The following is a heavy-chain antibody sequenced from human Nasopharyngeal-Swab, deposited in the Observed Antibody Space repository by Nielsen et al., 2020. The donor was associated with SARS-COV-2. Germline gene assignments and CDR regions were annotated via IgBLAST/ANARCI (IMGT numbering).Heavy chain of an antibody. D-gene: IGHD2-2*01. Sequence: ASAKVSCKASGYTFTSYDINWVRQATGQGLEWMGWMNPNSGNTGYAQKFQGRVTITRNTSISTAYMELSSLRSEDTAVYYCARGRIVVVPAAMGAYYYGMDVWGQGTTVTVSS. CDR2: MNPNSGNT. V-gene: IGHV1-8*03. J-gene: IGHJ6*02. CDR3: ARGRIVVVPAAMGAYYYGMDV. CDR1: GYTFTSYD.